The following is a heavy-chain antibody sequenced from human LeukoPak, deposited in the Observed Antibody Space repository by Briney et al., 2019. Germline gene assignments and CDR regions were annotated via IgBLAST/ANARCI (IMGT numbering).Heavy chain of an antibody. D-gene: IGHD3-22*01. CDR3: ACSGYSGFDY. CDR2: IYSGGST. J-gene: IGHJ4*02. Sequence: GGSLRLSCAASGFTVSSNYMSWVRQAPGKGLEWVSVIYSGGSTYYADSVKCRFTISRHNSKNTLYLKMNSLRAEDTAVYYCACSGYSGFDYWGQGTLVSVSS. CDR1: GFTVSSNY. V-gene: IGHV3-53*04.